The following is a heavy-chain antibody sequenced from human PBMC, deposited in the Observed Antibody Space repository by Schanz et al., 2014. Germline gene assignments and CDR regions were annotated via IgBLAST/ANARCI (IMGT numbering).Heavy chain of an antibody. CDR1: GFTFSGYW. CDR2: IKSDGSST. J-gene: IGHJ5*02. Sequence: EVQLVESGGGLVQPGGSLRLSCAASGFTFSGYWMHWVRQVPGKGLVWVSRIKSDGSSTSYADSVKGRFTISRDNAKNTLYLQMNSLRAEDTAVYYCARPALWFGDNCFDPWGQGTLVAVSS. V-gene: IGHV3-74*01. D-gene: IGHD3-10*01. CDR3: ARPALWFGDNCFDP.